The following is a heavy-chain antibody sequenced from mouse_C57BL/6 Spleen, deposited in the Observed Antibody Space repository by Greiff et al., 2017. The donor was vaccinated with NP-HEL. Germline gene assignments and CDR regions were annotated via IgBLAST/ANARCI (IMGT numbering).Heavy chain of an antibody. CDR3: ARSDITTVVAKDY. V-gene: IGHV1-64*01. J-gene: IGHJ2*01. Sequence: VKLQESGAELVKPGASVKLSCKASGYTFTSYWMHWVQQRPGQGLEWIGMIHPNSGSTNYNEKFKSKATLTVDKSSSTAYMQISSLTSEDSAVYYCARSDITTVVAKDYWGQGTTLTVSS. CDR2: IHPNSGST. CDR1: GYTFTSYW. D-gene: IGHD1-1*01.